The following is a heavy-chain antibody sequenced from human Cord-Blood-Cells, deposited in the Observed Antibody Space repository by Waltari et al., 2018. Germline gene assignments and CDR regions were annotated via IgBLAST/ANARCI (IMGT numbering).Heavy chain of an antibody. CDR2: ISYDGSNK. CDR3: AKGNIVVEDAFDI. J-gene: IGHJ3*02. D-gene: IGHD2-21*01. CDR1: GFTFSSYG. Sequence: QVQLVESGGGVVQPGRSLRLSCAASGFTFSSYGMHWVRQAPGKGLEGVAVISYDGSNKYYADSVKGRFTISRDNSKNTLYLQMNSLRAEDTAVYYCAKGNIVVEDAFDIWGQGTMVTVSS. V-gene: IGHV3-30*18.